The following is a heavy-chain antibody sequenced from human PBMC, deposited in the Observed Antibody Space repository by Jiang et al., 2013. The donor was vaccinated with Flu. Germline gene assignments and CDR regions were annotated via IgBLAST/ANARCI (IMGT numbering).Heavy chain of an antibody. D-gene: IGHD3-22*01. J-gene: IGHJ4*02. CDR1: GYSFTNYW. CDR2: IYPGDSDT. V-gene: IGHV5-51*03. Sequence: GAEVKKPGEALKMSCKGSGYSFTNYWIGWVRQMPGKGLEWMGIIYPGDSDTRYSPSFQGQVTISADKSISTAYLQWSSLKASDTAMYYCGRLESNYDSRATKGYFDYWGQGTLVTVSS. CDR3: GRLESNYDSRATKGYFDY.